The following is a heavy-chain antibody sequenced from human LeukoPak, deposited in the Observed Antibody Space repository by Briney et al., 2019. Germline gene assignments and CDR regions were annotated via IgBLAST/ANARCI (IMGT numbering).Heavy chain of an antibody. D-gene: IGHD6-13*01. V-gene: IGHV2-5*02. CDR1: GFSLTTTGVG. J-gene: IGHJ5*02. CDR3: THRVNIGAAFS. Sequence: SGPTLVNPTQTLTLTCTFSGFSLTTTGVGVGWIRQPPGKALEWLALIYWDDDKRYSPSLKSRLTITKDTSKNQVVLTMTNMDPVDTATYYCTHRVNIGAAFSWGQGTLVTVSS. CDR2: IYWDDDK.